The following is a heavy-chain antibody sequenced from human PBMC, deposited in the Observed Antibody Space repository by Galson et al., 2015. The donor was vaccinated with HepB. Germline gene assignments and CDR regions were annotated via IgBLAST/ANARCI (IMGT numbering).Heavy chain of an antibody. CDR2: IKQDGSEK. D-gene: IGHD2-15*01. CDR1: GFTFSTYW. J-gene: IGHJ3*02. V-gene: IGHV3-7*01. Sequence: SLRLSCAASGFTFSTYWMSWVRQAPGKGLEWVANIKQDGSEKYYVDSVKGRFTISRDNAKNSLYLQMNSLRVEDTAVHYCARDRVVADAFDIWGQGTMVTVSS. CDR3: ARDRVVADAFDI.